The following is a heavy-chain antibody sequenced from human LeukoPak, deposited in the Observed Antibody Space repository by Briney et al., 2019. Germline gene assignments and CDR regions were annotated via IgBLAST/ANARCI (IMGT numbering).Heavy chain of an antibody. D-gene: IGHD3-22*01. CDR3: ASSSTMDYYDSSGSPPPDY. CDR1: GFTFSSYW. J-gene: IGHJ4*02. V-gene: IGHV3-74*01. CDR2: IDSDGSNT. Sequence: PGGSLRLSCAASGFTFSSYWIHWVRQAPGKGLVWVSDIDSDGSNTNYADSVKGRFTISRDNAKNTLYLQMNSLRAEDTAVYYCASSSTMDYYDSSGSPPPDYWGQGTLVTVSS.